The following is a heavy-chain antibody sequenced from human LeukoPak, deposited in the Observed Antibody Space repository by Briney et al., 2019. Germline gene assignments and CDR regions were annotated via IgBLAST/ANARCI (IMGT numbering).Heavy chain of an antibody. J-gene: IGHJ5*02. Sequence: ASVKVSCKASGYTFTSYGISWVRQAPGQGLEWMGWISAYNGNTNYAQKLQGRVTMTTDTSTSTAYMELRSLRSDDTAVYYCAREACSSTSCLNWFDPWGQGTLVTVSS. D-gene: IGHD2-2*01. CDR2: ISAYNGNT. CDR1: GYTFTSYG. V-gene: IGHV1-18*01. CDR3: AREACSSTSCLNWFDP.